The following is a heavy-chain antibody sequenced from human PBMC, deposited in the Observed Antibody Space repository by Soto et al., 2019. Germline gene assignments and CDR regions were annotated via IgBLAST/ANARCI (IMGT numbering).Heavy chain of an antibody. CDR3: ASAYYYDSSGKDAFDI. CDR1: GGTFSSYA. V-gene: IGHV1-69*06. D-gene: IGHD3-22*01. Sequence: SVKVSCKASGGTFSSYAISWVRQAPGQGLEWMGGIIPIFGTANYAQRFQGRVTITADKSTSTAYMELSSLRSEDTAVYYCASAYYYDSSGKDAFDIWGQGTMVTVSS. J-gene: IGHJ3*02. CDR2: IIPIFGTA.